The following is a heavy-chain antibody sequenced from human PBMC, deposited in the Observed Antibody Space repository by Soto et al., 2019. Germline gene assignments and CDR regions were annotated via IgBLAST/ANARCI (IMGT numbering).Heavy chain of an antibody. CDR3: ALVYYYDSRGYFLLPDY. D-gene: IGHD3-22*01. J-gene: IGHJ4*02. CDR2: INSDGSST. CDR1: GFTFSSYW. Sequence: EVQLVESGGGLVQPGGSLRLSCAASGFTFSSYWMHWVRQAPGKGLVWVSRINSDGSSTSYADSVKGRFTISRDNAKNTLYLQMIILRAEDTAVYYCALVYYYDSRGYFLLPDYWGQGTLVTVSS. V-gene: IGHV3-74*01.